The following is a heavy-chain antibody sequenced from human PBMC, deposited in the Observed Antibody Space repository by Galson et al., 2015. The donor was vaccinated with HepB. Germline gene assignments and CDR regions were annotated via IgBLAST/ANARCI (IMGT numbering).Heavy chain of an antibody. J-gene: IGHJ6*01. CDR1: GFTFSSYV. V-gene: IGHV3-30*02. D-gene: IGHD3-3*01. CDR2: IWYDGSNK. CDR3: AKDFKGVGYKAEGYFLPYGMEV. Sequence: SLRLSCAASGFTFSSYVMHWVRQAPGKGLEWVALIWYDGSNKYYADSVKGRFTISRDNSKNTLYLQMNSLRAEDTAVYYCAKDFKGVGYKAEGYFLPYGMEVRGPRATVPVS.